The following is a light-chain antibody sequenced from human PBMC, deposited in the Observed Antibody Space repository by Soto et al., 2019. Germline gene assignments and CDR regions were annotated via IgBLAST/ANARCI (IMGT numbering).Light chain of an antibody. CDR1: QSIHNW. Sequence: DIHMTQSPSTLSASVGDIVTITCRASQSIHNWLAWYQQKPGKATKLLSYDAYSLQSGVPSRFRGTGSGTDFTLTISSLQPDDFATYDCQQYESDSTVTCGGGTKVDI. V-gene: IGKV1-5*01. CDR2: DAY. CDR3: QQYESDSTVT. J-gene: IGKJ4*01.